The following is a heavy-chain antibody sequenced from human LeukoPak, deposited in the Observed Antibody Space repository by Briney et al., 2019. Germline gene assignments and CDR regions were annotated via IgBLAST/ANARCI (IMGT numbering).Heavy chain of an antibody. CDR1: GYTFTIYD. V-gene: IGHV1-8*03. Sequence: VASVKVSCKASGYTFTIYDINWVRQATGQGLEGMGWMNPNSGNTGYAQKFQGRVTIARNTSISTAYMELSSLRSEDTAVYYCARTAHVDTAMVSFDYWGQGTLVTVSS. CDR3: ARTAHVDTAMVSFDY. CDR2: MNPNSGNT. D-gene: IGHD5-18*01. J-gene: IGHJ4*02.